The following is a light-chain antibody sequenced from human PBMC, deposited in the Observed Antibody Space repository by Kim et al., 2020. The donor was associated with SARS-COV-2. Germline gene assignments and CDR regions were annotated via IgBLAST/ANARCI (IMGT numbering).Light chain of an antibody. V-gene: IGLV1-47*01. CDR2: RNN. CDR1: SSNIGSNY. CDR3: AAWDDSLSGYVV. Sequence: QSVMTQPPSASGTPGQRVTISCSGSSSNIGSNYVYWYQQLPGTAPKLLIYRNNQRPSGVPDRFSGSKSGTSASLAISGLRSGDEADYYCAAWDDSLSGYVVFGGGTKLTVL. J-gene: IGLJ2*01.